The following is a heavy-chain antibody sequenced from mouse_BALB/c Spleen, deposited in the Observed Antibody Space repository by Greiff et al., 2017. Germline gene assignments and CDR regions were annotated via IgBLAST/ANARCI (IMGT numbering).Heavy chain of an antibody. V-gene: IGHV3-6*02. J-gene: IGHJ3*01. CDR3: ARDQKLLFAY. CDR2: ISYDGSN. CDR1: GYSITSGYY. Sequence: EVQLQQSGPGLVKPSQSLSLTCSVTGYSITSGYYWNWIRQFPGNKLEWMGYISYDGSNNYNPSLKNRISITRDTSKNQFFLKLNSVTTEDTATYYCARDQKLLFAYWGQGTLVTVSA.